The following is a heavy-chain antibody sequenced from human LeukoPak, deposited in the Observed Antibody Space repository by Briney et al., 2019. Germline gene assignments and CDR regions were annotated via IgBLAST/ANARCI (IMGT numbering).Heavy chain of an antibody. CDR2: FYPDDSDT. V-gene: IGHV5-51*01. D-gene: IGHD3-10*01. CDR1: GYTFTKFW. Sequence: GESLKISCETSGYTFTKFWVGWVRQTPGKGLEWLGMFYPDDSDTRYSPSFEGQVTMSVDKSINIVYLHWSRLKASDTATYYCVRGKGSGTYYGFDYWGQGTVVSVVS. CDR3: VRGKGSGTYYGFDY. J-gene: IGHJ4*02.